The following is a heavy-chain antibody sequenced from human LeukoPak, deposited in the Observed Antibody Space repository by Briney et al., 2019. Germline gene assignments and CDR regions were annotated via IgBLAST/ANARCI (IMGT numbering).Heavy chain of an antibody. CDR3: ARGRSTTVTTWYYFDY. CDR1: GGSFSSYY. V-gene: IGHV4-34*01. Sequence: PSETLSLTCAVYGGSFSSYYWSWIRQPPGKGLEWIGEINHSGSTNYNPSLKSRVTISVDTSKNQFSLKLSSVTAADTAVYYCARGRSTTVTTWYYFDYWGQGTLVTVSS. J-gene: IGHJ4*02. D-gene: IGHD4-17*01. CDR2: INHSGST.